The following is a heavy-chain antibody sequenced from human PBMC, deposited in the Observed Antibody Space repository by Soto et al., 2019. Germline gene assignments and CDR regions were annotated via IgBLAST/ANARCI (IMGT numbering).Heavy chain of an antibody. V-gene: IGHV4-30-2*01. CDR1: VGSISSGGYS. CDR2: IYHSGST. CDR3: ARVPCY. Sequence: QLQLQESGSGLVKPSQTLSLNCAVSVGSISSGGYSWSWIRQPPGKGLEWIGYIYHSGSTYYNPSLKSRVTISVDRSNNQFSLKLSSVTAADTAVYYCARVPCYWGQGTLVTVSS. J-gene: IGHJ4*02.